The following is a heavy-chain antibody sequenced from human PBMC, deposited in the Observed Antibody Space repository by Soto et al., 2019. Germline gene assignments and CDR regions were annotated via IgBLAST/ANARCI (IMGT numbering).Heavy chain of an antibody. Sequence: PGGSLRLSCAASGFTFSDFYMSWIRQAPGKGLEYISYISSTSFTIYYADSVRGRFTISRDNAKNSLYLQMNGLRAEDTAVYYCPREAVPYDYDTTAYYRGWLEPWGHGTLVTVS. J-gene: IGHJ5*02. CDR2: ISSTSFTI. CDR1: GFTFSDFY. CDR3: PREAVPYDYDTTAYYRGWLEP. D-gene: IGHD3-22*01. V-gene: IGHV3-11*01.